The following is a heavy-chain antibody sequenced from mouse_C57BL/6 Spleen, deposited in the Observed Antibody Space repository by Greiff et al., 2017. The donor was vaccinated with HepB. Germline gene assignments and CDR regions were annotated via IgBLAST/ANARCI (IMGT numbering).Heavy chain of an antibody. CDR2: IDPSDSYT. Sequence: QVQLQQPGAELVRPGTSVKLSCKASGYNFTSYWMHWVKQRPGQGLEWIGVIDPSDSYTNYNQKFKGKATLTVDTSSSTAYMQLSRLTSEDSAVYYCARGGDYDDYWGQGTTLTVSS. D-gene: IGHD2-4*01. CDR3: ARGGDYDDY. J-gene: IGHJ2*01. V-gene: IGHV1-59*01. CDR1: GYNFTSYW.